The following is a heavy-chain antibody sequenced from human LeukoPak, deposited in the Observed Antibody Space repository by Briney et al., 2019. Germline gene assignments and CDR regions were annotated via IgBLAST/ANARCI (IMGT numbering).Heavy chain of an antibody. CDR2: INHVGST. Sequence: SETLSLTCAVYGGSFSGYYWSWIRQPPGKGLEWIGEINHVGSTNYNPSLKSRVTISVDTSKNQFSLKLSSVTAADTAVYYCARGFCTNGGRPRGCLTRNWFDTWGQGTLVTVSS. D-gene: IGHD2-8*01. V-gene: IGHV4-34*01. J-gene: IGHJ5*02. CDR1: GGSFSGYY. CDR3: ARGFCTNGGRPRGCLTRNWFDT.